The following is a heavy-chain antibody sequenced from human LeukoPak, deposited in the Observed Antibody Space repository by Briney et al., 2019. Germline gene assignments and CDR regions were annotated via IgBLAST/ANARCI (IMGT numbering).Heavy chain of an antibody. D-gene: IGHD3-9*01. J-gene: IGHJ5*02. CDR2: IYYSGST. Sequence: SETLSLTCTVSGGSISSSSYYWGWIRQPPGKGLEWIGSIYYSGSTYYNPSLKSRVTISVDTSKNQFSLKLSSVTAADTAVYYCARTRLYFDWLGPLNWFDPWGQGTLVTVSS. CDR3: ARTRLYFDWLGPLNWFDP. CDR1: GGSISSSSYY. V-gene: IGHV4-39*01.